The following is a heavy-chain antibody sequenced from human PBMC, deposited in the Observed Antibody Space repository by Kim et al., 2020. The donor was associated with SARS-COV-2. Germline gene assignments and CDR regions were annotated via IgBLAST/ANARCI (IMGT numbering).Heavy chain of an antibody. CDR1: GFTFSNYA. J-gene: IGHJ4*02. D-gene: IGHD2-15*01. V-gene: IGHV3-23*01. CDR3: AKDESRYCSGGSCPHSG. CDR2: ISGSGGST. Sequence: GGSLRLSCAASGFTFSNYAMSWVRQAPGKGLEWVSAISGSGGSTYYADSVKGRFTISRDNSKNTLYLQMNSLRAEDTAVYYCAKDESRYCSGGSCPHSGWGQGILVTVSS.